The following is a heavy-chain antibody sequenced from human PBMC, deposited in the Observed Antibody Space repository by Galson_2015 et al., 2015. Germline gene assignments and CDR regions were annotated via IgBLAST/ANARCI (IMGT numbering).Heavy chain of an antibody. CDR1: GFSLTTSGVA. Sequence: PALVKPTQTLTPTCTFSGFSLTTSGVAVGWIRQPPGKALEWLILIYWDDDKRYSPSLKSRLTITKDTSKNQVVLTVTNMDPLDTATYYCAHRRSNSWAFDIWGQGTMVTVSS. CDR2: IYWDDDK. CDR3: AHRRSNSWAFDI. J-gene: IGHJ3*02. V-gene: IGHV2-5*02. D-gene: IGHD2/OR15-2a*01.